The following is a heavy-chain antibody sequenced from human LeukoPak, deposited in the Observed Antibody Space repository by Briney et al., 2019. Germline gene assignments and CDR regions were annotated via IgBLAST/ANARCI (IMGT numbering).Heavy chain of an antibody. J-gene: IGHJ4*02. Sequence: SETLSLTCTVSGGSVSSGSYYWSWIRQPPGKGLEWIGYIYYSGSTNYNPSLKSRVTISVDTSKNQFSLKLSSVTAADTAVYYCARSNPNAFDYWGQGTLVTVSS. CDR1: GGSVSSGSYY. CDR3: ARSNPNAFDY. D-gene: IGHD4-11*01. V-gene: IGHV4-61*01. CDR2: IYYSGST.